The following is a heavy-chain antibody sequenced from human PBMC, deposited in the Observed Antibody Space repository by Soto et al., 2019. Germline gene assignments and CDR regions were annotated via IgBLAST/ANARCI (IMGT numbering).Heavy chain of an antibody. CDR2: IYSGGST. V-gene: IGHV3-66*01. J-gene: IGHJ4*02. CDR1: GFTVSSNY. Sequence: EVQLVESGGGLVQPGGSLRLSCAASGFTVSSNYMSWVRQAPGKGLEWVSVIYSGGSTYYADSVKGSFTNSKDNSKNTLYLQMNRLRGGDEAVYYCAREGPAGYYFDYWGQGTLVTVSS. CDR3: AREGPAGYYFDY.